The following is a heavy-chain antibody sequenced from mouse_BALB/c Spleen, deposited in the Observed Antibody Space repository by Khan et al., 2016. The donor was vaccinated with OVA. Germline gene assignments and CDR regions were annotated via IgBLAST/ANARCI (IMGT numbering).Heavy chain of an antibody. CDR3: ARSPTMITQFSY. D-gene: IGHD2-4*01. CDR1: GYTFTSYW. Sequence: QVQLKQSGAELAKPGASVKMSCKASGYTFTSYWMHWVKQRPGQGLEWIGFINPTTGYTEYNQRFKDKATLTADKSSSTAYMQLSSLTSEDSVVYYCARSPTMITQFSYWGQGTLVTVSA. CDR2: INPTTGYT. V-gene: IGHV1-7*01. J-gene: IGHJ3*01.